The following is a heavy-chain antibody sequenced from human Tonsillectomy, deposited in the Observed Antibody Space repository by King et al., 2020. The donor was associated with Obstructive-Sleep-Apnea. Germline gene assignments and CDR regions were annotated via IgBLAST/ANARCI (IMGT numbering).Heavy chain of an antibody. V-gene: IGHV3-9*01. CDR2: ISWNSGSI. J-gene: IGHJ4*02. CDR1: GFTFEDYA. CDR3: AKDNSSGWYRGLDY. Sequence: VQLVESGGGLVQPGRSLRLSCAAYGFTFEDYAMHWVRQAPGKGLDWVSGISWNSGSIGYAASVKGRFTTSRDNAKNSMYLQMNSLRAEDTALYYCAKDNSSGWYRGLDYWGQGTLVSVSS. D-gene: IGHD6-19*01.